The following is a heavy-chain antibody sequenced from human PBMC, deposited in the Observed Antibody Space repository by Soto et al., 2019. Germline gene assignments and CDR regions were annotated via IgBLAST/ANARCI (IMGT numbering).Heavy chain of an antibody. CDR3: ARLKTIGAAGGKGCLDP. Sequence: SGTLALTFTVSGCSITRTRYYWSWIRQPPGKGLEWIGSIFYTGSTYYSPSLKGRLTISVDPSKNQFSLKLTYVTAADPAMYYCARLKTIGAAGGKGCLDPWGQETLVTVSS. V-gene: IGHV4-39*01. J-gene: IGHJ5*02. D-gene: IGHD6-13*01. CDR1: GCSITRTRYY. CDR2: IFYTGST.